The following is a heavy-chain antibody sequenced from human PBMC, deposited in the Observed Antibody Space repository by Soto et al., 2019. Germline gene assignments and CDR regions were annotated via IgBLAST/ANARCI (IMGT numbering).Heavy chain of an antibody. CDR1: GGSISSYY. V-gene: IGHV4-59*01. J-gene: IGHJ4*02. CDR3: TRGGDAYKNGH. D-gene: IGHD2-21*01. CDR2: VHDSWGS. Sequence: SETLSLTCTVSGGSISSYYWSWIRRPPGKGLEWIGYVHDSWGSHYNPSLKSRVAISLDTSKSQFSLKLTSVNAADTAVYYCTRGGDAYKNGHWGQGTLVTVSS.